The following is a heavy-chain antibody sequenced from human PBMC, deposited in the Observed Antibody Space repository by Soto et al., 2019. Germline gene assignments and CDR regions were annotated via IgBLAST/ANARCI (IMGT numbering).Heavy chain of an antibody. Sequence: LVESGGGVAQPGKSQTLSCAASGFTFNTYAFHWVRQAPGKGLEWVAVVSSDGKDKFYADSVSGRFTISRDDSKDTLFLHMNSLRTEDTAVYFYVRQLSFVVGTLTTREHFFQHWGRGTLVTVSS. CDR2: VSSDGKDK. CDR1: GFTFNTYA. CDR3: VRQLSFVVGTLTTREHFFQH. J-gene: IGHJ1*01. D-gene: IGHD2-21*02. V-gene: IGHV3-30*04.